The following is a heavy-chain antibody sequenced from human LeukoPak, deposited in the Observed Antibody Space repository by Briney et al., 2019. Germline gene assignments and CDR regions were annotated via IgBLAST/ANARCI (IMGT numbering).Heavy chain of an antibody. J-gene: IGHJ4*02. CDR3: ARTCSGGSCWDY. V-gene: IGHV4-39*07. Sequence: PSETLSLTCTVSGGSISSSSYYWGWIRQPPGKGLEWIGSIYYSGSTYYNPSLKSRVTISVDTSKNQFSLKLSSVTAADTAVYYCARTCSGGSCWDYWGQGTLVTVSS. CDR1: GGSISSSSYY. D-gene: IGHD2-15*01. CDR2: IYYSGST.